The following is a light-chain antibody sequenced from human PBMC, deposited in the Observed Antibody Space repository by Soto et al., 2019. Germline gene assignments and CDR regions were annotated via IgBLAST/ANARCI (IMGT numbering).Light chain of an antibody. CDR3: LHRYNWPLT. CDR1: QSVSSY. CDR2: DAS. Sequence: EIVLTQSPATLSLSPGERATLSCRASQSVSSYLAWYQHKPGQAPRLLIYDASNRATGIPARFSGSGSVTDFTLTISRLEPEDFAVYYCLHRYNWPLTFGGGTKVEIK. J-gene: IGKJ4*01. V-gene: IGKV3-11*01.